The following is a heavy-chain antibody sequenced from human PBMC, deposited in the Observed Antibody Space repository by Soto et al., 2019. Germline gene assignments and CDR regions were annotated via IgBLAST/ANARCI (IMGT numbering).Heavy chain of an antibody. CDR1: GDSVSSNSAA. CDR2: TYYRSKWYN. D-gene: IGHD2-15*01. V-gene: IGHV6-1*01. CDR3: ARGGCSGGSCYSRYYYYYYMDV. J-gene: IGHJ6*03. Sequence: PSQTLSLTCAISGDSVSSNSAAWNWIRQSPSRGLEWLGRTYYRSKWYNDYAVSVKSRITINPDTSKNKFSLQLNSVTPEDTAVYYCARGGCSGGSCYSRYYYYYYMDVWAKGPRSPSP.